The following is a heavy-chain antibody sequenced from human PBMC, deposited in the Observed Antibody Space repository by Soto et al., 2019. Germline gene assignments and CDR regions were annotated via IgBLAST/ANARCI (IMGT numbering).Heavy chain of an antibody. CDR1: GFTFSSYG. V-gene: IGHV3-30*18. CDR2: ISYDGSNK. CDR3: AKGVGYFDY. Sequence: QVQLVESGGGVVQPGRSLRLSCAASGFTFSSYGMHWVRQAPGKGLEWVAVISYDGSNKYYADSVKGRFTISRDNSKITLYLQMNSLRAADTGVYYWAKGVGYFDYWGQGTLVTVAS. D-gene: IGHD3-10*01. J-gene: IGHJ4*02.